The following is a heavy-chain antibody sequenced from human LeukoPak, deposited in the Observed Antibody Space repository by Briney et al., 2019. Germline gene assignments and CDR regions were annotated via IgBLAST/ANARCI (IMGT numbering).Heavy chain of an antibody. D-gene: IGHD3-3*01. CDR1: GFTFGTYW. V-gene: IGHV3-7*03. CDR3: ARDPERFLEWLFDY. CDR2: IKQDGSEK. J-gene: IGHJ4*02. Sequence: PGGSLRLSCVASGFTFGTYWISWVRQAPGKGLEWVANIKQDGSEKYYVDSVKGRFTISRDNAKNSVYLQMNSLRVEDTAVYYCARDPERFLEWLFDYRGQGTLVTVSS.